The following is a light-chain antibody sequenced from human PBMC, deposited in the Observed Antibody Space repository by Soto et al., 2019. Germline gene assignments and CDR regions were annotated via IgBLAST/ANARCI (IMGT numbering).Light chain of an antibody. Sequence: EIVLTQSPGTLSLSPGERATLSCRASQSVSSSYLGWYQQKPGQAPRLLIYGGSSRATGIPDRFSGSGSGTDFTLTISRLEPEDFAVYYCQQYGSSPRTFGQGTKVEIK. J-gene: IGKJ1*01. CDR1: QSVSSSY. V-gene: IGKV3-20*01. CDR3: QQYGSSPRT. CDR2: GGS.